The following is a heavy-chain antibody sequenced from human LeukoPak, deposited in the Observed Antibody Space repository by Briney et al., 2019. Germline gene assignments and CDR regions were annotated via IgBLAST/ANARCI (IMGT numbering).Heavy chain of an antibody. D-gene: IGHD1-20*01. CDR3: ARTPYSHNWNDGPTPHYLDY. Sequence: SGPTLVNPTQTLTLTCTFSGFSLSTSGVGVGWIRQPPGKALEWLALIYWDDDKRYSPSLKSRLTITKDTSKNQVVLTMTNMDPVDTATYYCARTPYSHNWNDGPTPHYLDYWGQGTLVTVSS. CDR1: GFSLSTSGVG. CDR2: IYWDDDK. J-gene: IGHJ4*02. V-gene: IGHV2-5*02.